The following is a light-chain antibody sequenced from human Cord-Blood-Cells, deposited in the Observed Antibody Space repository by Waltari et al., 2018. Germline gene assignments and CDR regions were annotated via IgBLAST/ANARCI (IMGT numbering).Light chain of an antibody. CDR2: QDS. CDR3: QAWDSSTAV. J-gene: IGLJ1*01. Sequence: SYELTQPPSVSVSPGQTASITCSGDKLGDKYACWYQQKPGQSPVLVIYQDSKRPSGIPDRFSCSNSGNTATLTISGTQAMDEADYYCQAWDSSTAVFGTGTKVTVL. V-gene: IGLV3-1*01. CDR1: KLGDKY.